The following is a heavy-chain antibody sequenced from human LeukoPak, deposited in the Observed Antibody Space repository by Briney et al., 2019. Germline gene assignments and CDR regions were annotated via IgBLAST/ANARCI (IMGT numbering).Heavy chain of an antibody. D-gene: IGHD1-26*01. Sequence: PSETLSLTCTVSGGSISSHYWSWIRQPPGKGLEWIGYIYYSGSTNYNPSLKSRVTISVDTSKNQFSLKLSSVTAADTAVYYCARVSSGSYFPFFDYWGQGTLVTVSS. V-gene: IGHV4-59*11. J-gene: IGHJ4*02. CDR3: ARVSSGSYFPFFDY. CDR2: IYYSGST. CDR1: GGSISSHY.